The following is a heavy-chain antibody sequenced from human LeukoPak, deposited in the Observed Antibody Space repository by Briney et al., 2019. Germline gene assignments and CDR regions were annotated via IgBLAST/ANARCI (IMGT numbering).Heavy chain of an antibody. CDR3: AKDEGHSGSYYFDY. CDR2: ISGSGGST. V-gene: IGHV3-23*01. Sequence: GGSLRLSCAASGFTFSSYAMSWVRQAPGKGLEWVSTISGSGGSTYYADTLKGRFTISTDNSKNTLYLQMNSLRAEDTAVYYCAKDEGHSGSYYFDYWGQGTLVTVSS. D-gene: IGHD1-26*01. J-gene: IGHJ4*02. CDR1: GFTFSSYA.